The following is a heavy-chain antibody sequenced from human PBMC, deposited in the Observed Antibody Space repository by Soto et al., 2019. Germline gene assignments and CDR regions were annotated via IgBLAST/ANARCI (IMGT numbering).Heavy chain of an antibody. CDR3: ARAPQTVAGAGIWY. CDR2: ISGYNGDT. D-gene: IGHD6-13*01. Sequence: QVQLVQSGAEVKKPGASVKVSCKASGYTFTSYGISWVRQAPGQGLEWMGWISGYNGDTNYAQKLQGRVTMTTDTSTNTAYMDLRSLRSDDTAVYYCARAPQTVAGAGIWYWGQGTLVTVSS. CDR1: GYTFTSYG. V-gene: IGHV1-18*04. J-gene: IGHJ4*02.